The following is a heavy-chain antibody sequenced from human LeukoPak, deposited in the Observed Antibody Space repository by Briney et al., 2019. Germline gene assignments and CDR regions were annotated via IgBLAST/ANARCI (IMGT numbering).Heavy chain of an antibody. CDR1: GFTFSDYY. CDR3: AREPDYYDSSGYYFDY. CDR2: ISSSGSTI. V-gene: IGHV3-11*04. J-gene: IGHJ4*02. D-gene: IGHD3-22*01. Sequence: GGSLRLSCAASGFTFSDYYMSWIRQAPGKGLEWVSYISSSGSTIYYADSVKGRFTISRDSAKNSLYLQMNSLRAEDTAVYYCAREPDYYDSSGYYFDYWGQGTLVTVSS.